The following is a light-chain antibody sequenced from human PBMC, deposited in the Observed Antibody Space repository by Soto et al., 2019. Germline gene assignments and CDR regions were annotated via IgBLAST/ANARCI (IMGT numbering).Light chain of an antibody. CDR2: EGT. CDR1: SSDVGSYNL. J-gene: IGLJ1*01. Sequence: SALTQPASASASPGQSITIPCTGTSSDVGSYNLVSWFQQHPGKVPKLLIYEGTKRPSGLSDRFSGSKSGTTASLTISGLQAEDEAHYYCYSYAGENLYVFGTGTKVTVL. V-gene: IGLV2-23*01. CDR3: YSYAGENLYV.